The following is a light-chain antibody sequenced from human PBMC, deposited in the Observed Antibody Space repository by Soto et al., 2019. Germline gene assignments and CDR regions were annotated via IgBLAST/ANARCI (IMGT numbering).Light chain of an antibody. CDR2: DAS. CDR3: QQRSNWPRT. Sequence: VGLTLSAGTVSLNPDERATLPSRASQSVSSYLAWYQQKPGQAPRLLIYDASNRATGIPARFSGSGSGTDFTLTISSLEPEDFAVYYCQQRSNWPRTFGQGTKVDI. CDR1: QSVSSY. V-gene: IGKV3-11*01. J-gene: IGKJ1*01.